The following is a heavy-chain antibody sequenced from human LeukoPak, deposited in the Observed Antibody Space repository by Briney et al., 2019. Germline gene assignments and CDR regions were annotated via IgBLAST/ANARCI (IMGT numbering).Heavy chain of an antibody. J-gene: IGHJ3*02. V-gene: IGHV3-7*03. CDR1: GFTFSTYW. CDR3: AKDTSYDFWSGYPDAFDI. D-gene: IGHD3-3*01. Sequence: GGSLRLSCAASGFTFSTYWMNWFRQTPGKGLEWVAKIKADGGEKDHVASVKGRFTISRDNAKNSLYLQMNSLRAEDTAVYYCAKDTSYDFWSGYPDAFDIWGQGTMVTVSS. CDR2: IKADGGEK.